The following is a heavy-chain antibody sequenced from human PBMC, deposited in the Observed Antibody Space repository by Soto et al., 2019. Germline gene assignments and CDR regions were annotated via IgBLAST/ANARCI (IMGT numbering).Heavy chain of an antibody. CDR2: ISGIGVDK. Sequence: EVELLESGGGLVQPGGSLTLSCAGSGFSFSAYAMSWVRQAPGKGLEWVSSISGIGVDKYYAGPGKGRFAISRDNSNNILFLQMSSLRVEDSAIYYCAKDMAFWGQGTLVTVSS. V-gene: IGHV3-23*01. CDR3: AKDMAF. J-gene: IGHJ4*02. CDR1: GFSFSAYA.